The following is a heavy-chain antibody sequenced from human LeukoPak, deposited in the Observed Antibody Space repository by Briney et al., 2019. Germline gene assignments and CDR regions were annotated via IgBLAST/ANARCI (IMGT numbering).Heavy chain of an antibody. V-gene: IGHV1-58*02. CDR2: IVVGSGNT. CDR1: GFTFTSSA. CDR3: AADPANYYYYGMDV. Sequence: TSVKVSCKASGFTFTSSAMQWVRQARGQRLEWIGWIVVGSGNTNYAQKFLERVTTTRDMSTSTAYMELSSLRSEDTAVYYCAADPANYYYYGMDVWGQGTTVTVSS. J-gene: IGHJ6*02.